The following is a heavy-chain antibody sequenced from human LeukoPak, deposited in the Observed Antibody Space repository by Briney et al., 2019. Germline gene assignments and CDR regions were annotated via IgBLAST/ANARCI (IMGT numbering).Heavy chain of an antibody. CDR3: AKDPRRYSRTGGYFDY. D-gene: IGHD6-13*01. J-gene: IGHJ4*02. V-gene: IGHV3-30*18. Sequence: PGRSLRLSFSASGSTFINNGMHWARPAPGKGLGWGSFISYDGSNKYYADSVKGRFTLSRESSRNTLYLQMIRLSTEDRIRFYWAKDPRRYSRTGGYFDYWGQGTLVTASS. CDR1: GSTFINNG. CDR2: ISYDGSNK.